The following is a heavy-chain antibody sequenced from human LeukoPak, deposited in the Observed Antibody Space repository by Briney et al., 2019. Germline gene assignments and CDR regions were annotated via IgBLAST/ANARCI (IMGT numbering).Heavy chain of an antibody. CDR3: ARGGSYSYDAFDI. D-gene: IGHD1-26*01. CDR2: LYSGGRT. CDR1: GFSVSSNY. V-gene: IGHV3-66*01. J-gene: IGHJ3*02. Sequence: GGSLGLSCAASGFSVSSNYMSWVRRAPGKGLEWVSVLYSGGRTYYADSVKGRFTISRDNSKNTLYLQMNSLRAEDTAVYYCARGGSYSYDAFDIWGQGTMVTVSS.